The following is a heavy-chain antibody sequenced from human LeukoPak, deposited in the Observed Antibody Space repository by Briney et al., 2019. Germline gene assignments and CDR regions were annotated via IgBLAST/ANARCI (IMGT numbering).Heavy chain of an antibody. CDR1: GLTLSNAW. J-gene: IGHJ5*02. Sequence: AGGSLRLSCAASGLTLSNAWMTWVRQAPGKGLEWVGHIKTKTDSGTTDYAAYAAPVNGRFSISRDDSKNTLYLQMNSLKTEDTAVYYCTRRQDYGDYLNWFDPWGQGTLVTVSS. CDR3: TRRQDYGDYLNWFDP. D-gene: IGHD4-17*01. CDR2: IKTKTDSGTT. V-gene: IGHV3-15*01.